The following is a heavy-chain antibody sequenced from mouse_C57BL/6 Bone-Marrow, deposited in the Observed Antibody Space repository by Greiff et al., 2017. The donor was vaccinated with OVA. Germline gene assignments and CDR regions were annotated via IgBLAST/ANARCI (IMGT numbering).Heavy chain of an antibody. CDR2: IRSKSNNYAT. D-gene: IGHD1-1*01. J-gene: IGHJ1*03. CDR3: VRHVDYGSWWYFDV. CDR1: GFSFNTYA. Sequence: EVKLQESGGGLVQPKGSLKLSCAASGFSFNTYAMNWARQAPGKGLEWVARIRSKSNNYATYYADSVKDRFTISRDDSESMLYLQMNNLKTEDTAMYYCVRHVDYGSWWYFDVWGTGTTVTVSS. V-gene: IGHV10-1*01.